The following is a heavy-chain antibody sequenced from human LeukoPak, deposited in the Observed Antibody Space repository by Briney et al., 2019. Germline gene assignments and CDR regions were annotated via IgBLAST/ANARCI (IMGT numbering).Heavy chain of an antibody. Sequence: GGSLRLSCVVSGFTFTNYVVHWVRQAPGKGLEWVTLVSSDGGIKYYPDSVKGRFSVSRDISKNTLYLQMNSLRVDDTAVYYCARDSETTPIHVLGYWGQGTLVTVSS. J-gene: IGHJ4*02. CDR3: ARDSETTPIHVLGY. D-gene: IGHD2-15*01. CDR1: GFTFTNYV. CDR2: VSSDGGIK. V-gene: IGHV3-30-3*01.